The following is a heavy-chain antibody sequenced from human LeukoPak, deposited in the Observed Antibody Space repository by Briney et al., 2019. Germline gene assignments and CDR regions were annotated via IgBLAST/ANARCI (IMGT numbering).Heavy chain of an antibody. Sequence: GESLRLSCAASGFTFSSYAMSWVRQAPGKGLEWVSTISGGGGRTWYADSVKGRFTISRDNSKNTVDVQVNSLRADDTAVYYCAKFRGSEKTVIDCWGQGTLVTVSS. V-gene: IGHV3-23*01. D-gene: IGHD3-16*01. CDR1: GFTFSSYA. CDR2: ISGGGGRT. J-gene: IGHJ4*02. CDR3: AKFRGSEKTVIDC.